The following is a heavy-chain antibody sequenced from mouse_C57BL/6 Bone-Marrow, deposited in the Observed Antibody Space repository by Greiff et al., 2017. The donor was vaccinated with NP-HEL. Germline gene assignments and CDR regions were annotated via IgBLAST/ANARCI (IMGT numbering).Heavy chain of an antibody. CDR2: ISDGGSYT. D-gene: IGHD3-2*02. J-gene: IGHJ3*01. CDR1: GFTFSSYA. Sequence: EVQLVESGGGLVKPGGSLKLSCAASGFTFSSYAMSWVRQTPEKRLEWVATISDGGSYTSYPDNVKGRFTISRDNAKNNLYLQMSHLKSEDTAMYYCARDQGPFAYWGQGTLVTVSA. CDR3: ARDQGPFAY. V-gene: IGHV5-4*01.